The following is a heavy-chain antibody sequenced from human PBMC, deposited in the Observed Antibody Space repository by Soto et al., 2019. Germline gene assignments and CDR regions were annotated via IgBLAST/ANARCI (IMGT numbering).Heavy chain of an antibody. CDR1: GYSFAGYW. CDR3: ARLPGVRGVFDGFNV. CDR2: IYPGDSDT. D-gene: IGHD3-10*01. J-gene: IGHJ3*01. Sequence: GESLKISCKGSGYSFAGYWIGWVRQMPGKGLDWMGVIYPGDSDTRYSPSFHGQVTISADKSISTAYLQWSSLKASDTAMYFCARLPGVRGVFDGFNVWGQGTLVTVSS. V-gene: IGHV5-51*01.